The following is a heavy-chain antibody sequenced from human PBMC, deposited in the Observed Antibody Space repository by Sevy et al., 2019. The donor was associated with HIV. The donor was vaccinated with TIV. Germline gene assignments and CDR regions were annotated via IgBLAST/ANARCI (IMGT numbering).Heavy chain of an antibody. Sequence: GGSLRLSCAASGFTFSDHAMSWVRQTPGRGLEWVSCINWKADNTGYADSLKGRFTISRDNAKNSLYLQIHSLRAEDTASYYCARSAYYYDSTGYGPLDLWGQGTMVTVSS. CDR1: GFTFSDHA. V-gene: IGHV3-20*04. CDR2: INWKADNT. J-gene: IGHJ3*01. D-gene: IGHD3-22*01. CDR3: ARSAYYYDSTGYGPLDL.